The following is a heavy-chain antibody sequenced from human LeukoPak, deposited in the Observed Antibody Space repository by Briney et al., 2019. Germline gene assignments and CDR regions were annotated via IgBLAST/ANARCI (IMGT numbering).Heavy chain of an antibody. V-gene: IGHV3-23*01. Sequence: GGSLRLSCAASGFTFSSYAMSWVRQAPGKGLEWVSAISGSGGSTYYADSVKGRFTISRDNSKNTLYLQMNSLRAEDTAVYYCAKDPHVVPAARYYYYYMDVWGKGTTVTVSS. CDR1: GFTFSSYA. J-gene: IGHJ6*03. CDR2: ISGSGGST. D-gene: IGHD2-2*01. CDR3: AKDPHVVPAARYYYYYMDV.